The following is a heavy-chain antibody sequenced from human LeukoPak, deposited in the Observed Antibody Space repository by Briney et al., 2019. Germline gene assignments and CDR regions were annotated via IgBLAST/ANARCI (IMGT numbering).Heavy chain of an antibody. CDR1: GGPISSYY. CDR3: ARGEKVGITFGGVMFDY. V-gene: IGHV4-59*01. Sequence: PSEPLSLPCTVSGGPISSYYGRWIPQPPGKGLEWIGYIYYWGSTNHHRSLKSRVPISVDQFKKQFSLKLSSVTAADTAAYYCARGEKVGITFGGVMFDYWGQGTLVTVSS. J-gene: IGHJ4*02. D-gene: IGHD3-16*01. CDR2: IYYWGST.